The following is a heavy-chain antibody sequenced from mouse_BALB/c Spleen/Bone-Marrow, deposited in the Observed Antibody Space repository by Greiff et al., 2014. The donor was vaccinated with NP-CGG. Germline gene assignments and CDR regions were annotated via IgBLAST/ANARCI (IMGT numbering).Heavy chain of an antibody. V-gene: IGHV5-4*02. D-gene: IGHD2-10*02. CDR3: ARSGERYGAMDY. CDR1: GFTFSDYY. Sequence: VQLQQPGGGLVKPGGSLKLSCAASGFTFSDYYMYWVRQTPEKRLEWVATISDGGGYTYYPDSVWGRFTISRDNAMNNLYLQMSSLKSEDTAMYYSARSGERYGAMDYWGQGTSVTVFS. CDR2: ISDGGGYT. J-gene: IGHJ4*01.